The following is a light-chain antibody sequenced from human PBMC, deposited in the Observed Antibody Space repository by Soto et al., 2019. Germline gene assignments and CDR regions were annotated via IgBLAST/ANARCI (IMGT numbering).Light chain of an antibody. Sequence: DIQLTQSPSFLSASVGDRVTITCRASQGISSSLAWFQQKPGKAPKLLIYAASTFQSRVPSRFSGSGSGTDFTLTINSLQPEDFATYYCQQVNTYPHTFGQGTKLEIK. CDR3: QQVNTYPHT. CDR2: AAS. V-gene: IGKV1-9*01. CDR1: QGISSS. J-gene: IGKJ2*01.